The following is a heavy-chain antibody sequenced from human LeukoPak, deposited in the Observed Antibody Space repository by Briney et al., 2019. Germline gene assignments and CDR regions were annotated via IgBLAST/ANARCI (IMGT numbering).Heavy chain of an antibody. CDR1: EFSVGSNY. CDR3: ARARSSSWYDWFDP. D-gene: IGHD6-13*01. CDR2: IYSGGST. V-gene: IGHV3-66*01. J-gene: IGHJ5*02. Sequence: GGSLRVSCAASEFSVGSNYMTWVRQAPGKGLEWVSLIYSGGSTYYVDSVKGRFTISRDNSKNTLYLQMNSLRAEDTALYHCARARSSSWYDWFDPWGQGTLVTVSS.